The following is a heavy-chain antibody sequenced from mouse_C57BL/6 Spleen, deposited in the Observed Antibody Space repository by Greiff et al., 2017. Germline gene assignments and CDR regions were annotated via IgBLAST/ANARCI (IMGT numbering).Heavy chain of an antibody. CDR2: ISYDGSN. J-gene: IGHJ2*01. Sequence: VQLKESGPGLVKPSQSLSLTCSVTGYSITSGYYWNWIRQFPGNKLEWMGYISYDGSNNYNPSLKNRISITRDTSKNQFFLKLNSVTTEDTATYYCAKLGRGYFDYWGQGTTLTVSS. CDR3: AKLGRGYFDY. D-gene: IGHD4-1*01. V-gene: IGHV3-6*01. CDR1: GYSITSGYY.